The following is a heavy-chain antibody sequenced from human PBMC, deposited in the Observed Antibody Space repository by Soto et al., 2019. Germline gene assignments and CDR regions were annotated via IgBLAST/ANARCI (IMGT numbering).Heavy chain of an antibody. CDR3: AGGTLWFGEFSQFDP. V-gene: IGHV1-46*01. J-gene: IGHJ5*02. Sequence: QVHLVQSGAEVMKPGASVKVSCRAAGRAFSTTYIHWVRQAPGQGLEWMGIINPSGGSRSYSQTFHGRVTMTADTSTVYMELCSLTFEDTAVYYCAGGTLWFGEFSQFDPWGQGTLVTVSS. CDR1: GRAFSTTY. D-gene: IGHD3-10*01. CDR2: INPSGGSR.